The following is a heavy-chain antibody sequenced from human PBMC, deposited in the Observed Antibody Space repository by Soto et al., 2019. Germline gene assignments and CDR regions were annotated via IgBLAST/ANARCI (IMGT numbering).Heavy chain of an antibody. D-gene: IGHD3-16*02. CDR2: IYYSGRT. CDR1: GGSISRSSYF. V-gene: IGHV4-39*01. CDR3: ARSPRSDELSLFDF. J-gene: IGHJ5*01. Sequence: SETLSLTCSVSGGSISRSSYFWTWIRQPPGKGLECIGSIYYSGRTHHNPSLESRVTMSVDTSKNQFSLKLASVTAADTAVYYCARSPRSDELSLFDFWGQGTLVTVSS.